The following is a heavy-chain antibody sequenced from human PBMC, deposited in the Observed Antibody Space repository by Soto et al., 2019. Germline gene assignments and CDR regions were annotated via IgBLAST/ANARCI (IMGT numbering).Heavy chain of an antibody. J-gene: IGHJ4*02. CDR3: ATVFEH. Sequence: GESLRLSCVASGITFSGYWMHWVRQVPGKGLVWVARVDSDGSGTSYADSVKGRFTISRDNAKNTLYLQMNSLRVEDTAVYYCATVFEHWGQGTLVTVSS. CDR2: VDSDGSGT. CDR1: GITFSGYW. V-gene: IGHV3-74*01.